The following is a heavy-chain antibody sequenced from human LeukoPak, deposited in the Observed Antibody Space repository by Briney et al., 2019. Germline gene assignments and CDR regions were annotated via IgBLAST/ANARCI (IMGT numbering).Heavy chain of an antibody. CDR1: GFSFTNVW. V-gene: IGHV3-15*07. Sequence: GGSLRLSCAVSGFSFTNVWMNWVRQAPGKGLEWVGRIKNKDEGEKTDYAAPVKGRFTISRDDSKATLFLQMNSLRMEDTAIYYCTTGIDYGGGYWGQGTLVTVSS. CDR2: IKNKDEGEKT. J-gene: IGHJ4*02. D-gene: IGHD3-16*01. CDR3: TTGIDYGGGY.